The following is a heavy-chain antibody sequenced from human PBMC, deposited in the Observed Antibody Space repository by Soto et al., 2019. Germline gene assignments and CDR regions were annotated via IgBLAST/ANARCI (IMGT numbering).Heavy chain of an antibody. CDR2: MNPNSGST. Sequence: QVQLVQSGAEVKKPGASVKVSCKASGYTFTSYDINWVRQVTGQGLEWMGWMNPNSGSTAYAQKFQGRVTMIRNTSISTSYMELSSLRSEDTAVYYCARERGAFDIWGQGTMVTVSS. V-gene: IGHV1-8*01. J-gene: IGHJ3*02. CDR3: ARERGAFDI. CDR1: GYTFTSYD.